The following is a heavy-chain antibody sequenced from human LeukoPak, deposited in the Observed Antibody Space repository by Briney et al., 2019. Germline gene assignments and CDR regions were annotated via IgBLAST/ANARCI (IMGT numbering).Heavy chain of an antibody. J-gene: IGHJ4*02. V-gene: IGHV1-24*01. CDR2: FDPEGGET. CDR3: TTSQVGATLSEEFLEFDY. Sequence: ASVKVSCKVSGYTLTELSMHWVRQAPGKGLEWMGGFDPEGGETIYAQKFQGRVTMTEDTSTDTAYMELSSLRSEDTAVYYCTTSQVGATLSEEFLEFDYWGQGTLVTVSS. CDR1: GYTLTELS. D-gene: IGHD1-26*01.